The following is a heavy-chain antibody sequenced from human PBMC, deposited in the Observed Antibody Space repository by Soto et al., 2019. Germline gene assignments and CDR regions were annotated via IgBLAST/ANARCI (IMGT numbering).Heavy chain of an antibody. J-gene: IGHJ6*02. CDR2: IWYDGSNK. V-gene: IGHV3-33*01. CDR1: GFTFSSYG. D-gene: IGHD2-2*01. Sequence: GGSLRLSCAASGFTFSSYGMHWVRQAPGKGLEWVAVIWYDGSNKYYADSVKGRFTISRDNSKNTLYLQMNSLRAEDTAVYYCARYPKDIVLVLAAMGAKIYYYYYVMDVWGQGTTVTVSS. CDR3: ARYPKDIVLVLAAMGAKIYYYYYVMDV.